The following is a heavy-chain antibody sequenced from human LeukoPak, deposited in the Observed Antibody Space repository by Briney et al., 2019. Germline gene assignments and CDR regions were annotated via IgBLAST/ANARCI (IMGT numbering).Heavy chain of an antibody. Sequence: GGSLRLSCADSGFTFRSYAMNWVRQAPGKGLEWVSAISADGDGTHYADSVRGRFTISRDSSKSTLYLQMNSLKAEDTAVYYCAKGGWDRACGGDCYTDAWGQGTLVTVSS. CDR2: ISADGDGT. D-gene: IGHD2-21*02. CDR1: GFTFRSYA. J-gene: IGHJ5*02. CDR3: AKGGWDRACGGDCYTDA. V-gene: IGHV3-23*01.